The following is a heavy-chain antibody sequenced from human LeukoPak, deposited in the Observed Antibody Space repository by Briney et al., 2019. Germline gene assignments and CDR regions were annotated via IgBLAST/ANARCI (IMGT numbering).Heavy chain of an antibody. CDR1: GFSFSNYG. CDR3: AKGYPGKYDSSGYYEYYFDY. Sequence: GGSLRLSCAASGFSFSNYGMYWVRQAPGKGLEWVATIPYAGSNKYYVDSMKGRFTISRDNSKKTLYLQMNSLRPEDTAVYYCAKGYPGKYDSSGYYEYYFDYWGQGTLVTVSS. CDR2: IPYAGSNK. V-gene: IGHV3-30*18. J-gene: IGHJ4*02. D-gene: IGHD3-22*01.